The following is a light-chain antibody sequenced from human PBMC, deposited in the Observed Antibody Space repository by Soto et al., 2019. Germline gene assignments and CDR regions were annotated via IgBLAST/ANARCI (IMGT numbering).Light chain of an antibody. CDR2: GAS. CDR3: QQYGSSPYT. CDR1: QSVSSSY. J-gene: IGKJ2*01. Sequence: EIVLTQFPGTQSLSPGERATLSCRASQSVSSSYLAWYQQKPGQAPRLLIYGASSRATGIPDRFSGSGSGTDFTLTISRLEPEDFAVYYCQQYGSSPYTFGQGTKLEIE. V-gene: IGKV3-20*01.